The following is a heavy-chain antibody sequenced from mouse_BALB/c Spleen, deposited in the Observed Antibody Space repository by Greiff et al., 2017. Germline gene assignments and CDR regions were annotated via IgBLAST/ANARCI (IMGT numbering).Heavy chain of an antibody. CDR2: ISSGSSTI. D-gene: IGHD2-3*01. V-gene: IGHV5-17*02. J-gene: IGHJ4*01. Sequence: EVKLMESGGGLVQPGGSRKLSCAASGFTFSSFGMHWVRQAPEKGLEWVAYISSGSSTIYYADTVKGRFTISRDNPKNTLFLQMTSLRSEDTAMYDCARGGDGYCGYAMDYWGQGTSVTVSS. CDR3: ARGGDGYCGYAMDY. CDR1: GFTFSSFG.